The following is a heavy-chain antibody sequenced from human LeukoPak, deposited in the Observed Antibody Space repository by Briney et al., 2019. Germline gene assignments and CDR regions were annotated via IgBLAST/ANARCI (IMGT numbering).Heavy chain of an antibody. J-gene: IGHJ5*02. D-gene: IGHD2-15*01. Sequence: SETLSLTCAVYGGSFRDYYWNWIRQPPGKGLEWIGEIGHSGGTNYNPSLKSRVTISLDTSKNQFSLQLSSVTAADTAVYYCARGRKDVVVVVAATGRWFDPLGPGNPGHRLL. CDR1: GGSFRDYY. V-gene: IGHV4-34*01. CDR2: IGHSGGT. CDR3: ARGRKDVVVVVAATGRWFDP.